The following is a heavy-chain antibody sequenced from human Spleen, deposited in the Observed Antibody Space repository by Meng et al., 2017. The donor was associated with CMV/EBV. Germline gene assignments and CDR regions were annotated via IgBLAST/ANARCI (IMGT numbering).Heavy chain of an antibody. CDR3: ARQVAQQLVGTNWFDP. Sequence: QVQLQAAGPGLVKPSQTLSLTCTGSGGSISSGDYSWSWIRQPPGKGLEWIGYIYYSGSTYYNPSLKSRVTISVDTSKNQFSLKLSSVTAADTAVYYCARQVAQQLVGTNWFDPWGQGTLVTVSS. V-gene: IGHV4-30-4*08. CDR2: IYYSGST. J-gene: IGHJ5*02. D-gene: IGHD6-13*01. CDR1: GGSISSGDYS.